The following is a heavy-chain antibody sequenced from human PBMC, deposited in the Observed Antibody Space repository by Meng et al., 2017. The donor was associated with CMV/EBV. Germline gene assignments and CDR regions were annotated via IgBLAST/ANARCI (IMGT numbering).Heavy chain of an antibody. CDR1: GGSISSSSYY. Sequence: LPCTVSGGSISSSSYYWGWIRQPPGKGLEWIGSLYYSGSTYYNPSLKSRVTISVDTSKNQFSLKLSSVTAADTAVYYCARQVSWFDPWGQGTLVTVSS. V-gene: IGHV4-39*01. J-gene: IGHJ5*02. CDR3: ARQVSWFDP. CDR2: LYYSGST.